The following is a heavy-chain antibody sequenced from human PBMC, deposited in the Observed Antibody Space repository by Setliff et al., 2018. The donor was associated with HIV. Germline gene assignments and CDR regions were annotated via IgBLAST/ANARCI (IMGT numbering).Heavy chain of an antibody. CDR1: GGSISSYY. CDR2: IYISGST. D-gene: IGHD1-1*01. V-gene: IGHV4-4*07. J-gene: IGHJ4*02. Sequence: PSETLSLTCTVSGGSISSYYWSWIRQPAGKGLEWIGYIYISGSTNYNPSFNSRVTMSVDTSKNQFSLRLTSVTAADTAMYHCAQLGMVDDFDYWGQGTLVTVSS. CDR3: AQLGMVDDFDY.